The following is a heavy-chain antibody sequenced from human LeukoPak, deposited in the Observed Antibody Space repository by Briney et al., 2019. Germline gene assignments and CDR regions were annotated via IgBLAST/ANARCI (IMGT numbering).Heavy chain of an antibody. J-gene: IGHJ4*02. D-gene: IGHD1-1*01. V-gene: IGHV3-30*02. CDR2: IRYDVSNK. CDR1: GFTFSSYG. Sequence: GGSLRLSCAASGFTFSSYGMHWVRQAPGKGLEWVAFIRYDVSNKYYADSVKGRFTISRDNSKNTLYLQMNSLRAEDTAVYYCAKDKGNWNPDYWGQGTLVTVSS. CDR3: AKDKGNWNPDY.